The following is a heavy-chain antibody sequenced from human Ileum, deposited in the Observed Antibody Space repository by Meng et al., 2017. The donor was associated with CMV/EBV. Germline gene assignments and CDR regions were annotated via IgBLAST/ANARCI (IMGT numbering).Heavy chain of an antibody. CDR3: ARDWDYGDPADY. D-gene: IGHD4-17*01. V-gene: IGHV1-18*01. CDR2: IATFNGNT. Sequence: CKTSGYKFTDDGFSWVRQAPGQGLEWMGWIATFNGNTNYAQRMQGRVTMSRDTSTSTVYMELRSLRYDDTAVYYCARDWDYGDPADYWGQGTLVTVSS. CDR1: GYKFTDDG. J-gene: IGHJ4*02.